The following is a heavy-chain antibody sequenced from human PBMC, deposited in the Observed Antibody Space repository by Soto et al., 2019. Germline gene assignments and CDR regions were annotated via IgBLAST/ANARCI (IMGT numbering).Heavy chain of an antibody. CDR1: GDSVSSNSVA. D-gene: IGHD2-8*02. J-gene: IGHJ4*02. CDR3: ARGFVRGVPFDY. CDR2: TYYRSKWYN. V-gene: IGHV6-1*01. Sequence: PSQTLSLTCAISGDSVSSNSVAWNWIRQSPSRGLEWLGRTYYRSKWYNDYAASVQGRIIIEPDTSKNHFSLQLNSVTPEDTAVYFCARGFVRGVPFDYWAQGTLVTVSS.